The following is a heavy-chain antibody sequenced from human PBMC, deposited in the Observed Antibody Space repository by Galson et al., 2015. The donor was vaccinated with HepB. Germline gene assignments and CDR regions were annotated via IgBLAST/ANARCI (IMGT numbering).Heavy chain of an antibody. V-gene: IGHV3-48*03. CDR1: GFTFSSYE. CDR2: SSSSGSTI. J-gene: IGHJ4*02. Sequence: SLRLSCAASGFTFSSYEMNWVRQAPGKGLEWVSCSSSSGSTIYYADSVKGRFTISRNNARNSLYLQMNSLRAEDTAVYYCARGGYLGYWGQGTLVTVSS. CDR3: ARGGYLGY.